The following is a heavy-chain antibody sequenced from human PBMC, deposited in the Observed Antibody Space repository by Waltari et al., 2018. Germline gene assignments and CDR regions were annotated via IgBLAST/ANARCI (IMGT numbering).Heavy chain of an antibody. CDR1: GGTFSSYA. V-gene: IGHV1-69*13. Sequence: QVQLVQSGAEVKKPGSSVKVSCKASGGTFSSYAISWVRQAPGQGLEWMGGIIPIFGTANYRQKFQGRVTITADESTSTAYMELSSLRSEDTAVYYCARTAGYCSGGSCYSGWAWFDPWGQGTLVTVSS. CDR2: IIPIFGTA. D-gene: IGHD2-15*01. J-gene: IGHJ5*02. CDR3: ARTAGYCSGGSCYSGWAWFDP.